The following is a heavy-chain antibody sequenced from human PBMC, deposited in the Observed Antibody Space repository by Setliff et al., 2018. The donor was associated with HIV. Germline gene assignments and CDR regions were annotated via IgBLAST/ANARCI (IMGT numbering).Heavy chain of an antibody. CDR3: ARDPPGSGFHLDY. V-gene: IGHV3-66*01. CDR1: GFTVSTNY. J-gene: IGHJ4*02. CDR2: IYTGGST. D-gene: IGHD5-12*01. Sequence: PGGSLRLSCAASGFTVSTNYMSWARQAPGKGLEWVSIIYTGGSTYYADSVKGRFTISRDNSKNTLYLQMNTLRVEDTAVYYCARDPPGSGFHLDYWGQGTPVTVSS.